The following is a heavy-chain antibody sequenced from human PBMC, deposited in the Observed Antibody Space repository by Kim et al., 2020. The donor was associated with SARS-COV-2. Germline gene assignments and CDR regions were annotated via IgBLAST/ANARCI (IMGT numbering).Heavy chain of an antibody. J-gene: IGHJ5*02. D-gene: IGHD2-2*03. CDR1: DGSISSHY. CDR3: ATLGYCRSASCRGFDP. V-gene: IGHV4-59*08. CDR2: IYSSGSA. Sequence: SETLSLTCTLSDGSISSHYWSWIRQPPGKGLEWIGYIYSSGSANYNPSLKSRVTMSVDTSKNQISLKLTSVTAADTAVYYCATLGYCRSASCRGFDPWGQGTLVTVSS.